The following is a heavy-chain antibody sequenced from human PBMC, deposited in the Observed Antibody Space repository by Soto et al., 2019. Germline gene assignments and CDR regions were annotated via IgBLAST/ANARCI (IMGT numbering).Heavy chain of an antibody. V-gene: IGHV1-18*01. J-gene: IGHJ4*02. CDR2: ISAYNGNT. CDR3: ARSPSSVAVVYYFDY. D-gene: IGHD2-15*01. Sequence: GASVKVSCKASGYTFTSYGISWVRQAPGQGLEWMGWISAYNGNTNYAQKLQGRVTMTTDTSTSTAYMELRSLRSDDTAVYYCARSPSSVAVVYYFDYWGQGTLVTVSS. CDR1: GYTFTSYG.